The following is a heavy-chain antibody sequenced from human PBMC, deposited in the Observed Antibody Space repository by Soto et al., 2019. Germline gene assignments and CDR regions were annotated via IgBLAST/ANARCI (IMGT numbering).Heavy chain of an antibody. J-gene: IGHJ4*02. D-gene: IGHD3-9*01. CDR3: ARTFDTITYYFDY. CDR1: DFSFSSYA. CDR2: ISFDGNII. Sequence: LGLSCAASDFSFSSYAMHWIRQAPGKGLEWLAVISFDGNIIQYADSVKGRFIISRDNSKNTLYLQMNSLRGDDTAVYYCARTFDTITYYFDYWGQGTLVTVSS. V-gene: IGHV3-30-3*01.